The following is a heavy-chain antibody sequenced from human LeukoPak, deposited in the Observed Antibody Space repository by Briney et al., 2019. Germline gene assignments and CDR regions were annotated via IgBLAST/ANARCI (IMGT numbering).Heavy chain of an antibody. Sequence: PSETLSLTCTVSGGSISSYYWSWIRQPPGKGPEWIGYIYYSGSTNYNPSLKSRVTISVDTSKNQFSLKLSSVTAADTAVYYCARYHYYGSGSYYPHFDYWGQGTLVTVSS. V-gene: IGHV4-59*01. CDR1: GGSISSYY. CDR3: ARYHYYGSGSYYPHFDY. J-gene: IGHJ4*02. CDR2: IYYSGST. D-gene: IGHD3-10*01.